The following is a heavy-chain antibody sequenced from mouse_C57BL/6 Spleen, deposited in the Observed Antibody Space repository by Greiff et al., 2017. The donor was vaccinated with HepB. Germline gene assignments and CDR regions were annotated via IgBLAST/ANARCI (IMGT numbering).Heavy chain of an antibody. V-gene: IGHV1-15*01. CDR2: IDPETGGT. CDR1: GYTFTDYE. D-gene: IGHD1-1*01. Sequence: QVQLKESGAELVRPGASVTLSCKASGYTFTDYEMHWVKQTPVHGLEWIGAIDPETGGTAYNQKFKGKAILTADKSSSTAYMELRSLTSEDSAVYYCTRSITTVDFDYWGQGTTLTVSS. CDR3: TRSITTVDFDY. J-gene: IGHJ2*01.